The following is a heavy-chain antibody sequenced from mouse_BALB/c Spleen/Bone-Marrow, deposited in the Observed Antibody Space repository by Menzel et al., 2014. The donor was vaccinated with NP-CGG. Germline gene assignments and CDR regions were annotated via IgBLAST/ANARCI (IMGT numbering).Heavy chain of an antibody. CDR2: ISSVGIYT. V-gene: IGHV5-6-4*01. J-gene: IGHJ4*01. D-gene: IGHD2-3*01. Sequence: EVKVVESGGGLVKPGGSLKLSCAASGFTFSSYTMSWVRQTPEKRLECVATISSVGIYTYYPDSVKGRFTISRDNAKNTLYLQMSSLKSEDTAMYYCTRDLYDGYSYYAMDYWGQGTSVTVSS. CDR3: TRDLYDGYSYYAMDY. CDR1: GFTFSSYT.